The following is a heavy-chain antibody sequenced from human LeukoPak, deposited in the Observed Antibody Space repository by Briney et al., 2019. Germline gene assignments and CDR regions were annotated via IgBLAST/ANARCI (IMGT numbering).Heavy chain of an antibody. CDR2: ISSSGTTI. Sequence: GGSLRLSCAASGFSVSTYEMNWVHQAPGKGLECVSYISSSGTTISYADSVEGRFTISRDNAKNSLYLEMNSLRVEDTAVSYCARGRPEFFGSGTYLNDWGQGTLVTVSS. CDR3: ARGRPEFFGSGTYLND. D-gene: IGHD3-10*01. CDR1: GFSVSTYE. V-gene: IGHV3-48*03. J-gene: IGHJ4*02.